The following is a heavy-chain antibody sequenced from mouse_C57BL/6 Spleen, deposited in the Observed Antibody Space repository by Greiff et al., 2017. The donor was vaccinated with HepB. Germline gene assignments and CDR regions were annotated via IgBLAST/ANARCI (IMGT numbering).Heavy chain of an antibody. D-gene: IGHD1-1*01. V-gene: IGHV1-82*01. CDR3: ASITTVVGWYFDV. CDR2: IYPGDGDT. CDR1: GYAFSSSW. Sequence: QVQLKQSGPELVKPGASVKISCKASGYAFSSSWMNWVKQRPGKGLEWIGRIYPGDGDTNYNGKFKGKATLTADKSSSTAYMQLSSLTSEDSAVYFCASITTVVGWYFDVWGTGTTVTVSS. J-gene: IGHJ1*03.